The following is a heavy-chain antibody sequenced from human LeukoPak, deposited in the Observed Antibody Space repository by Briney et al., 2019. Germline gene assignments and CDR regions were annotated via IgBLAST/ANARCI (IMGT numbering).Heavy chain of an antibody. Sequence: ASVKVSCKASGYTFTGYYMHWVRQAPGQGLEWMGWISAYNGNTNYAQKLQGRVTMTTDTSTSTAYMELRSLRSDDTAVYYCARSRFGETYYYYGMDVWGQGTTVTVSS. J-gene: IGHJ6*02. CDR2: ISAYNGNT. CDR3: ARSRFGETYYYYGMDV. D-gene: IGHD3-10*01. CDR1: GYTFTGYY. V-gene: IGHV1-18*04.